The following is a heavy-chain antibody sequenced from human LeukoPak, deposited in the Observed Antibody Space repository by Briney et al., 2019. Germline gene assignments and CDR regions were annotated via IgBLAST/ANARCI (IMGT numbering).Heavy chain of an antibody. D-gene: IGHD1-26*01. V-gene: IGHV3-23*01. CDR2: STGGST. CDR3: AKGALGAAYWYFDV. CDR1: GFSFSSYA. J-gene: IGHJ2*01. Sequence: GGSLRLSCAASGFSFSSYAMSWVRQAPGKGLEWVSASTGGSTYYPDSVKGRFTVSRDNSKNTLYLQLNSLRAEDTAVYYCAKGALGAAYWYFDVWGRGTLVSVPS.